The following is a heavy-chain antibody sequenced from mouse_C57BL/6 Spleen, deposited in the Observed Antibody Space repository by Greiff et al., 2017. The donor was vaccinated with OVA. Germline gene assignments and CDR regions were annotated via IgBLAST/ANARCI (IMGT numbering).Heavy chain of an antibody. J-gene: IGHJ2*01. Sequence: VQLQQSGPELVKPGASVKISCKASGYAFSSSWMNWVQQRPGKGLEWIGRIYPGDGDTNYNGKVKGKATLTADKSSSPAYMQISSLTSEASAVYFCARDGNSFDYWGQGTTLTVSS. CDR1: GYAFSSSW. CDR3: ARDGNSFDY. V-gene: IGHV1-82*01. CDR2: IYPGDGDT. D-gene: IGHD2-1*01.